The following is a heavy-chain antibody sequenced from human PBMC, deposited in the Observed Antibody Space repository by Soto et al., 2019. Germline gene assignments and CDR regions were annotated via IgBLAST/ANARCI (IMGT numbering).Heavy chain of an antibody. CDR3: ATVQYYYDSSGYGFDI. CDR2: ISSSSSYI. D-gene: IGHD3-22*01. J-gene: IGHJ3*02. CDR1: GFTFRSYS. Sequence: EVQLVESGGGLVKPGGSLRLSCAASGFTFRSYSMYWVRQAPGKGLEWVSCISSSSSYIDYADSVKGRFTISRDNAKNSMHLQMNSLRAEDTAVYYCATVQYYYDSSGYGFDIWGQGTMVTVSS. V-gene: IGHV3-21*01.